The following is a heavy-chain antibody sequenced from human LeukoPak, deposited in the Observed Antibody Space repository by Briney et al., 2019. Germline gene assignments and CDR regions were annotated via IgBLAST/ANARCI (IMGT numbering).Heavy chain of an antibody. V-gene: IGHV4-59*01. Sequence: SGTLSLTCTVSGGSISSYYWSWIRQPPGKGLEWIGYIYYSGSTNYNPSLKSRVTISVDTSKNQFSLKLSSVTAADTAVYYCARDRVAVAGYFDYWGQGTLVTVSS. J-gene: IGHJ4*02. CDR3: ARDRVAVAGYFDY. CDR2: IYYSGST. CDR1: GGSISSYY. D-gene: IGHD6-19*01.